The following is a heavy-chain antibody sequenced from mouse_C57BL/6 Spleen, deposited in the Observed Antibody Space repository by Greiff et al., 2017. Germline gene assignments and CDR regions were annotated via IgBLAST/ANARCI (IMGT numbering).Heavy chain of an antibody. D-gene: IGHD2-1*01. V-gene: IGHV1-82*01. CDR2: LYPGDGDT. J-gene: IGHJ1*03. Sequence: IQLQQSGPELVKPGASVKISCRASGYAFSSFWINWVTQRPGKGLEWIGRLYPGDGDTIYNGQFKGKATLTADKSSSPVYMKLSSLTAEESAVYCGGRDGDYGNYGGYFDVWGTGTTVTVSS. CDR1: GYAFSSFW. CDR3: GRDGDYGNYGGYFDV.